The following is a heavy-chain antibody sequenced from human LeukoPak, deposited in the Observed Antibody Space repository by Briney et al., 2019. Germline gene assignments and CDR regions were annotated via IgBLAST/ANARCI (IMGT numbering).Heavy chain of an antibody. CDR1: GFTLSSYA. D-gene: IGHD3-10*01. CDR3: ARETSGDAFDI. Sequence: GGSLRLSCAASGFTLSSYAMSWVRQAPGKGLEWVSAISVSGNTYHADSVKGRFTISRDNAKNSLYLQMNSLRAEDTAVYYCARETSGDAFDIWGQGTMVTVSS. V-gene: IGHV3-23*01. J-gene: IGHJ3*02. CDR2: ISVSGNT.